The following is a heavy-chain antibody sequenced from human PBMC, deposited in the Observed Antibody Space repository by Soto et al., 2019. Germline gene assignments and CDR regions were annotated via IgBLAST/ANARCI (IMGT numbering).Heavy chain of an antibody. Sequence: SVKVSCKASGGTFSSYAISWVRQAPGQGLEWMGGIIPIFGTANYAQKFQGRVTITADESTSTAYMELSSLRSEDTAVYYCARDGGSGSYNYGMDVWGQGTTVTVSS. CDR3: ARDGGSGSYNYGMDV. D-gene: IGHD3-10*01. V-gene: IGHV1-69*13. CDR1: GGTFSSYA. J-gene: IGHJ6*02. CDR2: IIPIFGTA.